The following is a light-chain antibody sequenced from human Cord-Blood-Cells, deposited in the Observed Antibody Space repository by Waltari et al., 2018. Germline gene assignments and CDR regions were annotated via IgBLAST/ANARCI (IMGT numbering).Light chain of an antibody. CDR3: QQRSNWPLT. V-gene: IGKV3-11*01. Sequence: EIVFTQSPATLSLSPGERAALSCRASQSVSSYLAWYQQKPGQAPRPLIYDASNRATGIPARFSGSESGTDFTHTISRLEPEDFAVYYCQQRSNWPLTFGGGTKVEIK. CDR1: QSVSSY. J-gene: IGKJ4*01. CDR2: DAS.